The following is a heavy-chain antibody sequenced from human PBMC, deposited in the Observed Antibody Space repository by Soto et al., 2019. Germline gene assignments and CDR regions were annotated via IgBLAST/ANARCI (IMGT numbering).Heavy chain of an antibody. V-gene: IGHV4-30-2*01. D-gene: IGHD3-3*01. CDR2: IYHSGST. CDR3: ARDMGSDDFWRGYPHPYGMAV. Sequence: SETLSHTCAVSGGSISSDGYPSSWIRQPPGKGLEYIGYIYHSGSTYYNPSLKSRVTISVDRSKNQFSLKLSSVTAADTAVYYCARDMGSDDFWRGYPHPYGMAVWGQGTTVT. J-gene: IGHJ6*02. CDR1: GGSISSDGYP.